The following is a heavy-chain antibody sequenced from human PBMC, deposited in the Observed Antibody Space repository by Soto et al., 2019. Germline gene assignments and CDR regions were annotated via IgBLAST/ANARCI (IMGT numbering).Heavy chain of an antibody. Sequence: ASVKVSCKASGDTFTNYYIHWVRQAPGQGLEWMGIINPSGGSTSYAQKFQGRVTMTRDTSTSTVYMELSSLRSEDTAVYYCARDAYDYGDFAGIGYWGQGTLVTVSS. V-gene: IGHV1-46*01. CDR2: INPSGGST. J-gene: IGHJ4*02. CDR1: GDTFTNYY. CDR3: ARDAYDYGDFAGIGY. D-gene: IGHD4-17*01.